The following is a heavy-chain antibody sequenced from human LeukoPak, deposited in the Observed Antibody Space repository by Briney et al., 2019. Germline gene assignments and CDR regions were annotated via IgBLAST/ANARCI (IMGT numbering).Heavy chain of an antibody. V-gene: IGHV3-23*01. J-gene: IGHJ3*02. CDR2: ISCSGAST. CDR3: AKDFVGSIPDAFDI. CDR1: GFTFSSYA. D-gene: IGHD2-15*01. Sequence: PGGSLRLSCAASGFTFSSYAMTWVRQAPGKGLEWVSGISCSGASTYYAGSVQGRFSISRDNSENTLYLQMNSLRAEDTALYYCAKDFVGSIPDAFDIWGQGTMVTVSS.